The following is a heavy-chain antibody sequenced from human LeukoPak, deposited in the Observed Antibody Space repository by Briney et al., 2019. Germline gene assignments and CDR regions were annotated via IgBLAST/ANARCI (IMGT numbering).Heavy chain of an antibody. CDR1: GGSISSYY. Sequence: SETLSLTCTVSGGSISSYYWSWIRQPPGKGLEWIGYIFYSGSTNYNPSLKSPVTIPVDTSKNELSLKLSSVTAADTAVYYCARMGRSSGPFQHWGQGTLVTVSS. V-gene: IGHV4-59*01. CDR3: ARMGRSSGPFQH. D-gene: IGHD6-25*01. CDR2: IFYSGST. J-gene: IGHJ1*01.